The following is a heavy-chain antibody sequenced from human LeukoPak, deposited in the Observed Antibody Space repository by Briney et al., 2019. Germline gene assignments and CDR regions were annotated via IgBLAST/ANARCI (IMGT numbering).Heavy chain of an antibody. CDR2: IYYSGST. CDR1: GGSITSGGYY. CDR3: ARRGQYYFDH. V-gene: IGHV4-31*03. J-gene: IGHJ4*02. D-gene: IGHD4-11*01. Sequence: SQTLSLTCTVSGGSITSGGYYWSWIRQHPGKGLEWIGYIYYSGSTYYNPSLKSRVTKSVDTSKNQFSLKLSSVTAADTAVYYCARRGQYYFDHWGQGTLVTVSS.